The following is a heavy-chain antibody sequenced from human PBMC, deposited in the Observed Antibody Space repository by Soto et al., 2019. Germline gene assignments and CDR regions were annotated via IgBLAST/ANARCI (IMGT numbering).Heavy chain of an antibody. CDR3: ARSPACGTCYTDLDL. V-gene: IGHV1-8*01. Sequence: QVRLVQSGAEVKEPGASVKVSCRASGYTFGTYDINWVRQAAGQGLEWLGWANPSSGNTGYAQKCRGRVTMTRDTHITTAYMELRSLTSDDTAVYFCARSPACGTCYTDLDLWGQGTLVTVSS. CDR2: ANPSSGNT. J-gene: IGHJ4*02. D-gene: IGHD2-2*02. CDR1: GYTFGTYD.